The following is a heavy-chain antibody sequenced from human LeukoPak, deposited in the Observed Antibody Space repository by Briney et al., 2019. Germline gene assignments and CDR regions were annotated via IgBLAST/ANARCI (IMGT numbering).Heavy chain of an antibody. CDR3: AKMAVAATVIDY. Sequence: PGGSLRLPCAASGFTFSSYAMSWVRQAPGKGLEWVSAISGSGGSTYYADSVKGRFTISRDNSKDTLYLQMNSLRAEDTAVYYCAKMAVAATVIDYWGQGTLVTVSS. D-gene: IGHD6-19*01. CDR1: GFTFSSYA. J-gene: IGHJ4*02. CDR2: ISGSGGST. V-gene: IGHV3-23*01.